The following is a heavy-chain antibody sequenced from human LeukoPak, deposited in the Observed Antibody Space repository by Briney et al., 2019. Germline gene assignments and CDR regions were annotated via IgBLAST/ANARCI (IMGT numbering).Heavy chain of an antibody. CDR3: ARVETPVSGMDV. D-gene: IGHD1-1*01. CDR2: IIPILGIA. CDR1: GGTFSSYA. V-gene: IGHV1-69*04. Sequence: SVKVSCKASGGTFSSYAISWVRQAPGQGLEWMGRIIPILGIANYAQRFHDRVTFTADKSTSTAYMEMSSLRSEDTAVYFCARVETPVSGMDVWGQGTTVTVSS. J-gene: IGHJ6*02.